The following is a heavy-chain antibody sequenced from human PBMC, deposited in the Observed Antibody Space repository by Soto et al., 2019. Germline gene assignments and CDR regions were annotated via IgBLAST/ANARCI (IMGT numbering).Heavy chain of an antibody. J-gene: IGHJ5*02. V-gene: IGHV1-69*12. CDR1: GGTFSSYA. CDR3: ASDRSLRDIVLVPAAIHQLQIFEGFDP. D-gene: IGHD2-2*01. CDR2: IIPIFGTA. Sequence: QVQLVQSGAEVKKPGSSVKVSCKASGGTFSSYAISWVRQAPGQGLEWMGGIIPIFGTANYAQKFQGRVTITADESTSTAYMELSSLRSEDTAVYYCASDRSLRDIVLVPAAIHQLQIFEGFDPWGQGTLVTVSS.